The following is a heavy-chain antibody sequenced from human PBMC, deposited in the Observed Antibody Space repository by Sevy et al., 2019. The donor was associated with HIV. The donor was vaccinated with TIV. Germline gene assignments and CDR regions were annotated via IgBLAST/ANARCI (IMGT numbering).Heavy chain of an antibody. D-gene: IGHD3-10*01. V-gene: IGHV3-48*01. CDR2: ISSSSSTI. Sequence: GGSLRLSCAASGFTFSSYSMNWVRQAPGKGLEWVSYISSSSSTIYYADSVKGRFTISRDNAKNSLYLQMNSLRAEDKAVYYCARETYYYGSGSYRPRAYYYYYGMDVWGQGTTVTVSS. CDR1: GFTFSSYS. J-gene: IGHJ6*02. CDR3: ARETYYYGSGSYRPRAYYYYYGMDV.